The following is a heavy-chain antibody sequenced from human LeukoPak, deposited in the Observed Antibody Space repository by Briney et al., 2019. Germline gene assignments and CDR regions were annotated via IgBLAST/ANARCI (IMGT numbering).Heavy chain of an antibody. Sequence: ASVTVSFTASGYTFTGYYMHWVRQAPGQGLEWMGWINPNSGGTNYAQKFQGRVTMTRDTSISTAYMELSRLRSDDTAVYYCARDSAPGDTYGLLGIDSWGQGTLVTVSS. CDR3: ARDSAPGDTYGLLGIDS. J-gene: IGHJ4*02. CDR1: GYTFTGYY. V-gene: IGHV1-2*02. D-gene: IGHD5-18*01. CDR2: INPNSGGT.